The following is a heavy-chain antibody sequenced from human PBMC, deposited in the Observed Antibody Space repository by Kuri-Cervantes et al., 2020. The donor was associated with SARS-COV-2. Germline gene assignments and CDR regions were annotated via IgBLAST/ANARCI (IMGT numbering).Heavy chain of an antibody. V-gene: IGHV4-31*03. D-gene: IGHD2-2*01. CDR3: ARRPDQIYWYFDL. CDR1: GGSISSGGCY. Sequence: SETLSLTCTVSGGSISSGGCYWSWIRQHPGKGLERIAYIYYSGGTYYNPSLKSRVTISVDTSKNQFSVQLSSVTASDTAVYYCARRPDQIYWYFDLWGRGTLVTVSS. J-gene: IGHJ2*01. CDR2: IYYSGGT.